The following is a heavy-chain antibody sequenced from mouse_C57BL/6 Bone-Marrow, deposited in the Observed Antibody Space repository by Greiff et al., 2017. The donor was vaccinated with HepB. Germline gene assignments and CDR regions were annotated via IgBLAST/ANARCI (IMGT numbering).Heavy chain of an antibody. Sequence: EVQGVESGGGLVKPGGSLKLSCAASGFTFSSYTMSWVRQTPEKRLEWVATISGGGGNTYYPDSVKGRFTISRDNAKNTLYLQMSSLRSEDTALYYCARHGNSNHWYFDVWGTGTTVTVSS. CDR2: ISGGGGNT. CDR3: ARHGNSNHWYFDV. V-gene: IGHV5-9*01. D-gene: IGHD2-5*01. CDR1: GFTFSSYT. J-gene: IGHJ1*03.